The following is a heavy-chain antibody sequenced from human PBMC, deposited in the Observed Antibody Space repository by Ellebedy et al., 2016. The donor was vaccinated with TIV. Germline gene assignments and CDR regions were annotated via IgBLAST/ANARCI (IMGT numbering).Heavy chain of an antibody. V-gene: IGHV4-34*01. J-gene: IGHJ5*02. Sequence: SETLSLXCAVYGGSFSGYFWNWIRQPPGKGLEWIGEINHSGSTNYNPSLKSRVTISVDTSKTQFSLKLSSVTAADTAVYYCARVSIVVVPAAIRGGWFNPWGQGTLVTVSS. CDR1: GGSFSGYF. CDR3: ARVSIVVVPAAIRGGWFNP. D-gene: IGHD2-2*01. CDR2: INHSGST.